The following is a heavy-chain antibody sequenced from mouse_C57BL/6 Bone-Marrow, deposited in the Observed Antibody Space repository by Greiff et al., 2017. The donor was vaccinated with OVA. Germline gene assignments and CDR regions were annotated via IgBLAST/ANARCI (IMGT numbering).Heavy chain of an antibody. Sequence: VQLQQSGPELVKPGASVKISCKASGYAFSSSWMNWVKQRPGKGLEWIGRIYPGDGDTNYNGKFKGKATLTADKSSSTAYMQLSSLTSEDSAVYFCAIYYDYDGSFDYWGQGTTLTVSS. CDR1: GYAFSSSW. V-gene: IGHV1-82*01. CDR3: AIYYDYDGSFDY. D-gene: IGHD2-4*01. CDR2: IYPGDGDT. J-gene: IGHJ2*01.